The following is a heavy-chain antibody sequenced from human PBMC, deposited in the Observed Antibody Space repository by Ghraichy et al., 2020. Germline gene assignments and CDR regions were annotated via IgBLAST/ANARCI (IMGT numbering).Heavy chain of an antibody. V-gene: IGHV3-7*01. D-gene: IGHD6-19*01. CDR1: GFTFSTYW. J-gene: IGHJ4*02. CDR3: ARDLGSGWYFDY. Sequence: GGSLRLSCAASGFTFSTYWMSWVRQAPGKGLEWVGNIKQDGSEKYYVDSVKGRFTISRDNAKNSLYLQMNSLRAEDTAVYYCARDLGSGWYFDYWGQGTLVTVSS. CDR2: IKQDGSEK.